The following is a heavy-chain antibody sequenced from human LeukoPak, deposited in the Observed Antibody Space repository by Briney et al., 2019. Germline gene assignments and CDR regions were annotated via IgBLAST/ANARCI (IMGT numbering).Heavy chain of an antibody. D-gene: IGHD6-13*01. J-gene: IGHJ4*02. Sequence: MSSETLSLTCTVSGGSISSYYWSWIRQPPGKGLEWIGYIYYSGSTNYNPSLKSRVTISVDTSKNQFSLKLSSVTAADTAVYYCARDMAAAGTNYFDYWGQGTLVTVSS. CDR3: ARDMAAAGTNYFDY. CDR1: GGSISSYY. CDR2: IYYSGST. V-gene: IGHV4-59*01.